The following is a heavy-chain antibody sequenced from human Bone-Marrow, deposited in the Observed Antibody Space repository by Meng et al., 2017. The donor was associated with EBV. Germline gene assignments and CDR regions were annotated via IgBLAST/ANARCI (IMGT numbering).Heavy chain of an antibody. Sequence: QVQLQESGPGLVERSGTLSLPCAVSGGSISSSNWWSWVRQPPGKGLEWIGEIYHSGSTSYNPSLESRVTISVDKSKNQVSLKLSSVTAADTAVYYCAQRERWGLDPWGQGTPVTVSS. CDR1: GGSISSSNW. V-gene: IGHV4-4*02. D-gene: IGHD3-16*01. CDR3: AQRERWGLDP. J-gene: IGHJ5*02. CDR2: IYHSGST.